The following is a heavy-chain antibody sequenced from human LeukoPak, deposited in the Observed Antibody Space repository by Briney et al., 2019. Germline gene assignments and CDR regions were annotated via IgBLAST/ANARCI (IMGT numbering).Heavy chain of an antibody. V-gene: IGHV3-23*01. D-gene: IGHD3-10*01. CDR2: ISGSGGRT. J-gene: IGHJ4*02. Sequence: GGSLRLSCAASGFTFENYGMSWVRQAPGKGLEWVSGISGSGGRTYNADSVKGRFIISRDNSKITLYLQMNSLRAEDTAVYYCARASTFYYGSGSYYPFDHWGQGTLVTVSS. CDR3: ARASTFYYGSGSYYPFDH. CDR1: GFTFENYG.